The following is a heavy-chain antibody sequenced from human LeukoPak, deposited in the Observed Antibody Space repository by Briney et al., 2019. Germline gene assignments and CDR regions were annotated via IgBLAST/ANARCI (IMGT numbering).Heavy chain of an antibody. CDR1: GGSMNQYY. CDR3: ARDILTGYYDAFDI. CDR2: IYTSGST. J-gene: IGHJ3*02. Sequence: SETLSLTCTVSGGSMNQYYWSWIRQPAGKGLEWIGRIYTSGSTNYNPSLKSRVTVSVDTSKNQFSLKLSSVTAADTAVYYCARDILTGYYDAFDIWGQGTMVTVSS. D-gene: IGHD3-9*01. V-gene: IGHV4-4*07.